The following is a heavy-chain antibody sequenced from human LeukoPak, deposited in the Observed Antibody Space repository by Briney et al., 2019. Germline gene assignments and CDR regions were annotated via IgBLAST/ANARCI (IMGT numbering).Heavy chain of an antibody. D-gene: IGHD3-3*01. CDR1: GGSISSSSYS. J-gene: IGHJ4*02. CDR3: ASHLITYYDFWSGYSLDY. Sequence: SETLSPTCTVSGGSISSSSYSWGWIRQPPGKGLEWIGSIYYSGSTYYNPSLKSRVTISVDTSKNQFSLKLSSVTAADTAVYYCASHLITYYDFWSGYSLDYWGQGTLVTVSS. V-gene: IGHV4-39*01. CDR2: IYYSGST.